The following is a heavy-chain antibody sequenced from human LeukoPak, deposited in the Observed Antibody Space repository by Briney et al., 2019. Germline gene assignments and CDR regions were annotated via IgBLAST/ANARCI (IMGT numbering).Heavy chain of an antibody. D-gene: IGHD3-22*01. V-gene: IGHV1-18*01. CDR2: ISAYNGNT. CDR3: ARAFGYYYDSSGYYYGEY. CDR1: GYTFTSYG. J-gene: IGHJ4*02. Sequence: ASVKVSCKASGYTFTSYGISWVRQAPGQGLEWMGWISAYNGNTNYAQKLQGRVTMTTDTSTNTAYMELRSLRSDDTAVYYCARAFGYYYDSSGYYYGEYWGQGTLVTVSS.